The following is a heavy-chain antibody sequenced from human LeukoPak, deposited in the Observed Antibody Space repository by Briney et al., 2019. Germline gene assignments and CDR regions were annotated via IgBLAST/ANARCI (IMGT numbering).Heavy chain of an antibody. V-gene: IGHV5-51*01. CDR2: IYPRDSDT. Sequence: GESLKISCKASGYIFTNYWIGWVRQMPGKGLEWMGIIYPRDSDTRYSPSFQGQVTVSADKSISTAYLQWNTLEASDTAMYYCARRQYSGYDCDFWGQGTLVTVSS. CDR1: GYIFTNYW. CDR3: ARRQYSGYDCDF. J-gene: IGHJ4*02. D-gene: IGHD5-12*01.